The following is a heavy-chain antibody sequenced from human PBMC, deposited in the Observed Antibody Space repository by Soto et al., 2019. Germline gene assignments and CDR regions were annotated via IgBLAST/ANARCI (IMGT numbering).Heavy chain of an antibody. Sequence: SETLSLTCTVSGGSISSGGDCWSWIRQPPGKGLEWIGYIYYSGSTYYNPSLKSRVTISVDTSKNQFSLKLSSVTAADTAVYYCARDRGLVAATLFDYWGQGTLVTVSS. CDR2: IYYSGST. CDR1: GGSISSGGDC. CDR3: ARDRGLVAATLFDY. D-gene: IGHD2-15*01. V-gene: IGHV4-30-4*01. J-gene: IGHJ4*02.